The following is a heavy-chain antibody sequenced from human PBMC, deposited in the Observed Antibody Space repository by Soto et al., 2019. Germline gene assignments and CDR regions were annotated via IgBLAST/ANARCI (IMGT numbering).Heavy chain of an antibody. CDR1: GFTFSSYA. CDR3: AANGGVVVTAPDAFDI. CDR2: ISYDGSNK. V-gene: IGHV3-30-3*01. D-gene: IGHD2-21*02. J-gene: IGHJ3*02. Sequence: ESVGGVVQPGRSLRLSCAASGFTFSSYAMHWVRQAPGKGLEWVAVISYDGSNKYYADSVKGRFTISRDNSKNTLYLQMNSLRAEDTAVYYCAANGGVVVTAPDAFDIWGQGTMVTVSS.